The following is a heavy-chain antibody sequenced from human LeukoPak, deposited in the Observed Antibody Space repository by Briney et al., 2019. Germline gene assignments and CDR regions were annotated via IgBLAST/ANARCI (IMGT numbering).Heavy chain of an antibody. V-gene: IGHV1-69*01. D-gene: IGHD5-18*01. CDR2: IIPIFGTA. CDR3: ARVDIVMVGYFDY. Sequence: GASVKVSCKASGGTFSSYAISWVRQAPGQGLEWMGGIIPIFGTANYAQKFQGRVTITADESTSTAYMELSSLRSEDTAVYFCARVDIVMVGYFDYWGQGTLVTVSS. CDR1: GGTFSSYA. J-gene: IGHJ4*02.